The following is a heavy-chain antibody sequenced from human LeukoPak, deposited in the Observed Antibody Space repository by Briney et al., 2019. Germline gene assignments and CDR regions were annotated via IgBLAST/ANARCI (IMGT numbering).Heavy chain of an antibody. Sequence: ASVNVSCKASGGTFDTYTFTWVRQAPGQGLEWLGKSIPLLASPDYAPKFQGRVTITSDESSSTVYMELRSLTFDDTAVYYCTREVGTGSLDDWGQGTPVIVSS. CDR1: GGTFDTYT. CDR2: SIPLLASP. CDR3: TREVGTGSLDD. D-gene: IGHD1-26*01. V-gene: IGHV1-69*05. J-gene: IGHJ4*02.